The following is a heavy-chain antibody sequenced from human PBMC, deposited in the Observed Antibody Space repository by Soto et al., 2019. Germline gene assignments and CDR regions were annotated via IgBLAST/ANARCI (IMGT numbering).Heavy chain of an antibody. CDR1: GFTFSSYG. D-gene: IGHD6-19*01. CDR2: IWYDGSNK. CDR3: ARGSRSSGCSSCYGMDV. Sequence: GGSLRLSCAASGFTFSSYGMHWVRQAPGKGLEWVAVIWYDGSNKYYADSVKGRFTISRDNSKNTLYLQMNSLRAEDTAVYYCARGSRSSGCSSCYGMDVWGQGTRVTVSS. V-gene: IGHV3-33*01. J-gene: IGHJ6*02.